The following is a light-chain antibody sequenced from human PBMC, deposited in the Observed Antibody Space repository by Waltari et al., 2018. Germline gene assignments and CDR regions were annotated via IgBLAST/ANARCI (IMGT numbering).Light chain of an antibody. CDR2: GAS. V-gene: IGKV1-39*01. CDR1: QSIRTY. Sequence: DIQMTQSPTSLSASVGDVVTITCRASQSIRTYVSWYQQKPGKAPRVLIYGASILETGVPSRFSGSGSGTDFTLTISGLQPEDVATYYCQQSYSSPPITFGQGTRLEIK. CDR3: QQSYSSPPIT. J-gene: IGKJ5*01.